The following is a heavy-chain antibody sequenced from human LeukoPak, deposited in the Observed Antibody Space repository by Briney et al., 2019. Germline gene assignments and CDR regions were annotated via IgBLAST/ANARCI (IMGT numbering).Heavy chain of an antibody. CDR1: GFTFSSYA. CDR3: ASYRYFDPTIDY. J-gene: IGHJ4*02. V-gene: IGHV3-7*01. CDR2: MKQDGSEK. D-gene: IGHD3-9*01. Sequence: GGSLRLSCAASGFTFSSYAMSWVRQAPGKVLEWVANMKQDGSEKYYVDSVKGRFTISRDNAKNSLYLQMNSLRAEDTAVYYCASYRYFDPTIDYWGQGTLVTVSS.